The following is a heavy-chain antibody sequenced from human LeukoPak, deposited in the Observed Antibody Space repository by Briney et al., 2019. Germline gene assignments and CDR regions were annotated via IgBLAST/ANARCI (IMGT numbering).Heavy chain of an antibody. J-gene: IGHJ4*02. D-gene: IGHD3-10*01. V-gene: IGHV4-4*07. CDR3: AREGDLYGSGGYFS. Sequence: SETLSLTCTVSGGSISSYYWSWVRQPAGKGLEWIGRIYTSGSTNYNPSLKSRVTMSVDTSKNQFSLKLSSVTAADTAVYYCAREGDLYGSGGYFSRGQGTLVTVSS. CDR1: GGSISSYY. CDR2: IYTSGST.